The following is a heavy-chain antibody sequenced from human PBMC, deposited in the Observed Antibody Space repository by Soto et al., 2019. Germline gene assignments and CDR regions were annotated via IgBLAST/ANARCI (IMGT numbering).Heavy chain of an antibody. Sequence: PGGSLRLSCAASGFTVDTYATSWVRQAPGKGLEWVSTITGTGITKKYTGSVEGRFTMSRDKSKNTVYLQMYSLRVDDTAVYFCARTGLGTQLWASHYYYGMDVWGRGTTVTVSS. V-gene: IGHV3-23*05. D-gene: IGHD7-27*01. CDR2: ITGTGITK. CDR3: ARTGLGTQLWASHYYYGMDV. J-gene: IGHJ6*02. CDR1: GFTVDTYA.